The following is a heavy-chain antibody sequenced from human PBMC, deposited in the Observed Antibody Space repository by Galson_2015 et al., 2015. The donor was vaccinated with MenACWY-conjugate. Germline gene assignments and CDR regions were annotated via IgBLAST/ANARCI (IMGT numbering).Heavy chain of an antibody. CDR1: GFTFSDYY. CDR2: ISTRSST. CDR3: ARFPRTPGKYPDY. D-gene: IGHD1-14*01. V-gene: IGHV3-11*06. J-gene: IGHJ4*02. Sequence: SLRLSCAASGFTFSDYYMSWVRQAPGKGLECVSYISTRSSTNYADSVQGRFTISRDNAKNSVYLQMDSLRAEDTAVYYCARFPRTPGKYPDYWGQGTPVTASS.